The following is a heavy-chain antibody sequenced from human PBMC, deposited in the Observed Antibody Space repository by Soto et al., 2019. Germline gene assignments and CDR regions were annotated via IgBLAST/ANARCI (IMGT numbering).Heavy chain of an antibody. CDR1: GGTFRNYP. CDR3: ARGPLVVLNYFES. CDR2: IFPLTDIP. Sequence: VPLVQSGTEVKKPGSSVKVSCKASGGTFRNYPINWVRQAPGQGLEWMGSIFPLTDIPDYAQNFQARLTISADKSTSTAYMELSSLTSDDTAMYFCARGPLVVLNYFESWGQGTLVTVSS. J-gene: IGHJ4*02. V-gene: IGHV1-69*02.